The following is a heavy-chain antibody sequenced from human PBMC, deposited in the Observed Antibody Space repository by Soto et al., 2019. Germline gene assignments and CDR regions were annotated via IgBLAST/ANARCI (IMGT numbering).Heavy chain of an antibody. CDR2: IYPGDSYT. CDR3: ASRHCSGGSCFNAAAFDI. CDR1: GYIFTTYW. V-gene: IGHV5-51*01. D-gene: IGHD2-15*01. Sequence: PGESLKISCKVSGYIFTTYWIAWVRQMPGKGLEWMGVIYPGDSYTNYSPSFQGHVTISADKSISTAYLQWSSLKASDTAMYYCASRHCSGGSCFNAAAFDIWGQGTMVTVSS. J-gene: IGHJ3*02.